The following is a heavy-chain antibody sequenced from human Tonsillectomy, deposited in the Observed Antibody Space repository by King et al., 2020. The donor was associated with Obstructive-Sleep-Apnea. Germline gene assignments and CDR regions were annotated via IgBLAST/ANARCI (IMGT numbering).Heavy chain of an antibody. CDR1: GGYISSSNW. CDR2: IYHSGST. CDR3: ARPVAGSAEHFQH. Sequence: VQLQESGPGLVKPSGTLFLTCAVSGGYISSSNWWSWVRQPPGKGLEWIGEIYHSGSTNYNPSLKSRVTMSLDKSKNQFSLKLTSVTAADTAVYYCARPVAGSAEHFQHWGQGTLVTVSS. V-gene: IGHV4-4*02. J-gene: IGHJ1*01. D-gene: IGHD6-19*01.